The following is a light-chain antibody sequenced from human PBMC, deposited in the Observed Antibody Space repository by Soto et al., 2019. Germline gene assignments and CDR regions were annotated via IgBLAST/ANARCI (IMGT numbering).Light chain of an antibody. CDR2: GAS. CDR3: QQYGSSPRA. CDR1: QTVTSSY. J-gene: IGKJ1*01. Sequence: EIGFTLFSDTQTFSPRESPTLSCQASQTVTSSYLAWYQQKPGRAPRLLIHGASSRATGIPDRFSGSGSGTDFTLTISRLEPEDFAVYYCQQYGSSPRAFGQGTKVDIK. V-gene: IGKV3-20*01.